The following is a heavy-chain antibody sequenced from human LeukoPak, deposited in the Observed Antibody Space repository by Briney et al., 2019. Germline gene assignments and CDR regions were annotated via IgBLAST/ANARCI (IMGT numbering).Heavy chain of an antibody. CDR3: ARNPSRVDTAMVMGY. CDR1: GGSISSSNYY. J-gene: IGHJ4*02. V-gene: IGHV4-39*01. D-gene: IGHD5-18*01. CDR2: IHSSGNT. Sequence: PSETLALTCTVSGGSISSSNYYWGWIRQSPGKGLEWIGSIHSSGNTYNNPALKSRVTMSVDTSNNQFSLRLSSVTAADTAVYYCARNPSRVDTAMVMGYWGQGTLVTVSS.